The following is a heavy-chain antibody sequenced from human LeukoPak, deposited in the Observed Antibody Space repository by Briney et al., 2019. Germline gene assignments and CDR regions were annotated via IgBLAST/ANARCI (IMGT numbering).Heavy chain of an antibody. V-gene: IGHV1-24*01. CDR2: FDPEDGET. D-gene: IGHD5-18*01. J-gene: IGHJ4*02. CDR1: GYTLTELS. CDR3: ATDTSGRGYSYGTFDY. Sequence: ASVTVSCKVSGYTLTELSMHWVRQAPGKGLEWMGGFDPEDGETIYAQKFQGRVTMTEDTSTDTAYMELSSLRSEDTAVYYCATDTSGRGYSYGTFDYWGQGTLVTVSS.